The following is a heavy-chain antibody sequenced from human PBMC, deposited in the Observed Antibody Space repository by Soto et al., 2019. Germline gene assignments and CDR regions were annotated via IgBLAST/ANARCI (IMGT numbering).Heavy chain of an antibody. V-gene: IGHV1-3*01. CDR3: ARVKMITFGGAIVRRYFDY. CDR2: INAGNGNT. D-gene: IGHD3-16*02. CDR1: GYTFTSYA. J-gene: IGHJ4*02. Sequence: GASVKVSCKASGYTFTSYAMHWVRQAPGQRLEWMGWINAGNGNTKYSQKFQGRVTITRDTSASTAYMELSSLRSEDTAVYYCARVKMITFGGAIVRRYFDYWGQGTLVTVSS.